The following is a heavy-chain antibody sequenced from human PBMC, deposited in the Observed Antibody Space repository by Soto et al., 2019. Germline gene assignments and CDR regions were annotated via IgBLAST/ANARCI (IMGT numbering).Heavy chain of an antibody. D-gene: IGHD1-7*01. CDR3: AKNQERELPRVIDF. CDR1: GLTFSNYA. V-gene: IGHV3-23*01. CDR2: MSGSSSTT. Sequence: HPGWSLRLSCATSGLTFSNYAMSWVRQAPGGGLEWVSSMSGSSSTTYYADSVKGRFTISRDRSKNTLYLQMSSLRAEDTALYYCAKNQERELPRVIDFWGQGTLVTVSS. J-gene: IGHJ4*02.